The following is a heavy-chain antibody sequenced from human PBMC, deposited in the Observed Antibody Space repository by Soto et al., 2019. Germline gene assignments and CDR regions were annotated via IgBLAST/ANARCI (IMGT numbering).Heavy chain of an antibody. CDR1: GYTFTGYY. J-gene: IGHJ6*02. Sequence: ASVKVSCKASGYTFTGYYMHWVRQAPGQGLEWMGWINPNSGGTNYAQKFQGRVTMTRDTSISTAYMELSRLRSDDTAVYYCAYSGYEGVDYYYYYGMDVWGQGTTVTVSS. CDR2: INPNSGGT. D-gene: IGHD5-12*01. V-gene: IGHV1-2*02. CDR3: AYSGYEGVDYYYYYGMDV.